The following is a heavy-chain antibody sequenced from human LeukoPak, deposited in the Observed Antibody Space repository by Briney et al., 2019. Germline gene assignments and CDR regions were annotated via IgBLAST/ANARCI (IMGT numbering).Heavy chain of an antibody. CDR1: GFTFSTYE. CDR2: ISSTGSNI. V-gene: IGHV3-48*03. D-gene: IGHD2-21*02. J-gene: IGHJ4*02. Sequence: GGSLILSCAASGFTFSTYEMNWVRQAPGKGLEWVSYISSTGSNIYYADSVKGRFTISRDNAKNSLYLQMNSLRAEDTAVYYCARGFVVVTAIPYYWGQGTLVTVSS. CDR3: ARGFVVVTAIPYY.